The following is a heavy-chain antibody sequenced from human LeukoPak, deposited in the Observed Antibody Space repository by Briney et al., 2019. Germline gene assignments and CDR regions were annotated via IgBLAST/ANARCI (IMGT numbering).Heavy chain of an antibody. D-gene: IGHD4-23*01. CDR1: GFTLSSYE. V-gene: IGHV3-48*03. Sequence: PGGSLRLSCAASGFTLSSYEMNWVRQAPGKGLEWVSYISSSGSITYYADSVKGRFTISRDSANNSLYLQMNSLRDEDTAVYYCTYGGKKGFDYWGQGTLVTVSS. CDR3: TYGGKKGFDY. J-gene: IGHJ4*02. CDR2: ISSSGSIT.